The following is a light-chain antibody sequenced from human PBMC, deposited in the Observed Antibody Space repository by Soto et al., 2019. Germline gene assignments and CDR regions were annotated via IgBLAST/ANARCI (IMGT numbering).Light chain of an antibody. CDR2: EGI. CDR1: SNTIGGYNV. J-gene: IGLJ1*01. V-gene: IGLV2-23*01. Sequence: QSALTQPASVSGSPGQSITISCTGSSNTIGGYNVVSWYQQHPGKAPKVIIYEGIKRPSGVSNRFSGAISGSTASLTISGLQAEDEADYYCCSYVGATNYVFGSGTKVTV. CDR3: CSYVGATNYV.